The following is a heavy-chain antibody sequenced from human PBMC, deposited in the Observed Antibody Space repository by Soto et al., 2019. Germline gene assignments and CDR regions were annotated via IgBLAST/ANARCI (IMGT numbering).Heavy chain of an antibody. J-gene: IGHJ4*02. V-gene: IGHV2-5*02. CDR2: IYWDDDK. CDR3: AHFGIAAAGD. Sequence: QITLKESGPTLVKHTQTLTLTCTFSGFSLSTSGFGVGWIRQPPGKALEWLALIYWDDDKRYSPSLKRRLTISKDTTKHQVVLTMMNMDPVDTATYYCAHFGIAAAGDWGQGTLVTVSS. D-gene: IGHD6-13*01. CDR1: GFSLSTSGFG.